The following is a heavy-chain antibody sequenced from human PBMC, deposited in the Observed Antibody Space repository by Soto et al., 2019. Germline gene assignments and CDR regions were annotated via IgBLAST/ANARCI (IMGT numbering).Heavy chain of an antibody. Sequence: HSLKLSCTGSGYRFTNYWSGWVRQMSGKGLEWMGITFPGNSETRYSPSFQGHVTISADRSISTVYLQWNSLKASDTALYYCARSRYYDTTGYYPFYYYYHGMDVWGQGTTVTVSS. CDR2: TFPGNSET. D-gene: IGHD3-22*01. J-gene: IGHJ6*02. V-gene: IGHV5-51*01. CDR3: ARSRYYDTTGYYPFYYYYHGMDV. CDR1: GYRFTNYW.